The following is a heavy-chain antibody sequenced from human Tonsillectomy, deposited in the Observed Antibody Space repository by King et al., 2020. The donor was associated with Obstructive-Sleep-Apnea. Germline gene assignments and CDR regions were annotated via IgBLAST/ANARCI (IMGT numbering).Heavy chain of an antibody. CDR3: ARDPGYPDFDY. CDR2: IPYDGTNK. Sequence: VQLVESGGGVVQPGTSLRLSCAASGFTFRSYAMHWVRQAPGKGLEWGALIPYDGTNKYYADSVKGRFTISRDNSKNTLYLQMNSLRAEDTAVYYCARDPGYPDFDYWGQGTLVTVSS. V-gene: IGHV3-30*04. CDR1: GFTFRSYA. J-gene: IGHJ4*02. D-gene: IGHD5-12*01.